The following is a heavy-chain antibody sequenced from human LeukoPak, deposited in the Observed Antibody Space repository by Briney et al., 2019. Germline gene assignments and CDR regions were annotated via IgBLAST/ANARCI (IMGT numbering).Heavy chain of an antibody. Sequence: SVKVSCKASGGTFSSYAISWVRRAPGQGLEWMGGIIPIFGTANYAQKFQGRVTITTDESTSTAYMELSSLRSEDTAVYYCARGVLFGVVIISHFDYWGQGTLVTVSS. CDR3: ARGVLFGVVIISHFDY. CDR1: GGTFSSYA. D-gene: IGHD3-3*01. CDR2: IIPIFGTA. J-gene: IGHJ4*02. V-gene: IGHV1-69*05.